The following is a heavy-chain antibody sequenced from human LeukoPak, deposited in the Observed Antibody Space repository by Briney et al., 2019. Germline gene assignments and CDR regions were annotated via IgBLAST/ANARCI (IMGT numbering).Heavy chain of an antibody. V-gene: IGHV4-4*07. CDR1: GYSISSGYY. D-gene: IGHD3-10*01. Sequence: PSETLSLTCTVSGYSISSGYYWSWIRQPAGTALEWIGRIYTSGTITYNPSLKSRVTMSVDTSKNLFSLKLSSVTAADTAVYYCARDSGTTGEVKFDPWGQGTLVTVSS. CDR3: ARDSGTTGEVKFDP. J-gene: IGHJ5*02. CDR2: IYTSGTI.